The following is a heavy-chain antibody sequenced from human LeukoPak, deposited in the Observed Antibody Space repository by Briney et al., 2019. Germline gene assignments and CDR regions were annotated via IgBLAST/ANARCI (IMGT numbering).Heavy chain of an antibody. CDR2: ISGSGGST. J-gene: IGHJ4*02. D-gene: IGHD3-10*01. V-gene: IGHV3-23*01. CDR1: GFTFSSYS. CDR3: AKGGSMVRGVSDY. Sequence: GGSLRLSCAASGFTFSSYSMNWVRQAPGKGLEWVSAISGSGGSTYYADSVKGRFTISRDNSKNTLYLQMNSLRAEDTAVYYCAKGGSMVRGVSDYWGQGTLVTVSS.